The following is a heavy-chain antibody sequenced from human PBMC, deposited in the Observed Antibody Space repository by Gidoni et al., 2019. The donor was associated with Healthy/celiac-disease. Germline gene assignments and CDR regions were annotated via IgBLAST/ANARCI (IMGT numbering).Heavy chain of an antibody. CDR2: IYWNDDK. D-gene: IGHD3-3*01. J-gene: IGHJ6*02. Sequence: QITLKESGPTLVKPTQTLTLTCTFSGFSLSTSGVGVGWIRQPPGKALEWLALIYWNDDKRYSPSLKSRLTITKDTSKNQVVLTMTNMDPVDTATYYCAHTSITIFGVVIISGFTGDYGMDVWGQGTTVTVSS. CDR1: GFSLSTSGVG. CDR3: AHTSITIFGVVIISGFTGDYGMDV. V-gene: IGHV2-5*01.